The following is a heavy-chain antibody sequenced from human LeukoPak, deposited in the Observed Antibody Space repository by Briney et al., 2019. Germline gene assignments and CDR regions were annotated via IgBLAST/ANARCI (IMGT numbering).Heavy chain of an antibody. D-gene: IGHD6-19*01. CDR2: IKQDGSEK. V-gene: IGHV3-7*01. Sequence: PGGALRISCSHCAFSFSSYWMSGVRQPPGGEVEGVANIKQDGSEKYYVDSVKARFSISRDNAKNPLYLQMNSLRAEDAAVCYCARARALYSSGWYGLFDYWGQGTLVTVS. CDR3: ARARALYSSGWYGLFDY. CDR1: AFSFSSYW. J-gene: IGHJ4*02.